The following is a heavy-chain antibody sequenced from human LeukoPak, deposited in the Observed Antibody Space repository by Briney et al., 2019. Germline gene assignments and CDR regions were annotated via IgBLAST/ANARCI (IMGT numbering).Heavy chain of an antibody. Sequence: GGSLRLSCAASGFTFSHHGMNWVRQAPGKGLEWVSAISGSGGSTYYADSVKGRFTISRDNSKNTLYLQMNSLRAEDTAVYYCARDEATDFWSGYGPNWFDPWGQGTLVTVSS. CDR1: GFTFSHHG. D-gene: IGHD3-3*01. CDR3: ARDEATDFWSGYGPNWFDP. J-gene: IGHJ5*02. CDR2: ISGSGGST. V-gene: IGHV3-23*01.